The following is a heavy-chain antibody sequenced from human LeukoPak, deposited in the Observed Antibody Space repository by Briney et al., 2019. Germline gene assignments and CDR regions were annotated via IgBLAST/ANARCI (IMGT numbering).Heavy chain of an antibody. CDR1: GGSISSYY. CDR3: ARAGSGSSSVLPRSYYYYYGMDV. CDR2: IYTSGST. V-gene: IGHV4-4*07. J-gene: IGHJ6*02. D-gene: IGHD3-10*01. Sequence: SETLSLTCTVSGGSISSYYWSWIRQPAGKGLEWIGRIYTSGSTNYNPSLKSRVTMSVDTSKNQFSLKLSSVTAADTAVYYCARAGSGSSSVLPRSYYYYYGMDVWGQGTTVTVSS.